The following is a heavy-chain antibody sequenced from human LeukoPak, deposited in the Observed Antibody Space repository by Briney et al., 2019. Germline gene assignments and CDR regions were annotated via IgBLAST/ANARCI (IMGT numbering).Heavy chain of an antibody. J-gene: IGHJ4*02. Sequence: SETLSLTSTVSGGSISSAGYYWSSIRQHPGKGLEWIGYIYYSGSTYYNPSLKSRVTISVDTSKNQFSLKLSSVTAADTAVYYCAASLNDWLLYYDYWGQGTLVTVSS. CDR1: GGSISSAGYY. CDR3: AASLNDWLLYYDY. V-gene: IGHV4-31*03. CDR2: IYYSGST. D-gene: IGHD3-9*01.